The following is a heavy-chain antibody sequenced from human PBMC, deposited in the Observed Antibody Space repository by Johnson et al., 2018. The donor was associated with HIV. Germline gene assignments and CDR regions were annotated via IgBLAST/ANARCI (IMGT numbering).Heavy chain of an antibody. CDR1: GFTFSSYA. Sequence: QVQVVESGGGVVQPGRSLRLSCAASGFTFSSYAMHWVRQAPGKGLEWVAVISYDGSNKYYAAYVKGRFTISRDKSKNTLYLQRNSLRAEDTAVYYGAKGEYSGPRGALDIWGQGTMVTVSS. CDR3: AKGEYSGPRGALDI. D-gene: IGHD1-26*01. CDR2: ISYDGSNK. V-gene: IGHV3-30*04. J-gene: IGHJ3*02.